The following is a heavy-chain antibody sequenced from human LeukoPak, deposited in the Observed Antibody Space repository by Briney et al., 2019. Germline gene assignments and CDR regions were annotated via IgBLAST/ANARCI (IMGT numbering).Heavy chain of an antibody. D-gene: IGHD6-13*01. V-gene: IGHV4-59*01. J-gene: IGHJ5*02. CDR1: GASISSYY. CDR2: IYYSGST. CDR3: AREVEQLVRGGWFDP. Sequence: PSETLSLTCTVSGASISSYYWSWIRLPPGKGLEWIGYIYYSGSTNYNPSLKSRVTISVDTSKNQFSLKLSSVTAADTAVYYCAREVEQLVRGGWFDPWGQGTLVTVSS.